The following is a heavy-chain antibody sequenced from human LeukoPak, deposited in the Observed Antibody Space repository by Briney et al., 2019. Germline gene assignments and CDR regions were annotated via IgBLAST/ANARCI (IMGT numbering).Heavy chain of an antibody. Sequence: ALKVSCMASGCAFSSYAISWVRHAPGQGLEWMGGIIPIFGTANYAQKFQGRVTITADESTSTAYMELSSLRSEDTAVYYCAVETYYYGSGTYSIDYWGQGTLVTVSS. CDR2: IIPIFGTA. V-gene: IGHV1-69*01. J-gene: IGHJ4*02. D-gene: IGHD3-10*01. CDR1: GCAFSSYA. CDR3: AVETYYYGSGTYSIDY.